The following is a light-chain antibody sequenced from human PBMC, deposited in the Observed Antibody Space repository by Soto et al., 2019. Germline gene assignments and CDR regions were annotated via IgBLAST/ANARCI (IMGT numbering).Light chain of an antibody. Sequence: QSALTQPASVSGSPGQSITISCTGTSSDIGGYNYVSWYQQYPGKAPQLMIYEVSNRPSGVSNRFSGSKSGNTASLTISGLQAEDEADYYCNSYTSSSTPYVFGTGTKVTVL. V-gene: IGLV2-14*01. CDR3: NSYTSSSTPYV. J-gene: IGLJ1*01. CDR1: SSDIGGYNY. CDR2: EVS.